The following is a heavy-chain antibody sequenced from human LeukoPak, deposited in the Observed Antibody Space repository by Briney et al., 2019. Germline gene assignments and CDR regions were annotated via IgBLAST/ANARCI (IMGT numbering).Heavy chain of an antibody. CDR1: GFTFSNAW. CDR2: IKRKTDGGTI. Sequence: AGGSLRLSCAASGFTFSNAWMSWVRQAPGKGPEWVGRIKRKTDGGTIDYAAPVKDRFTLSRDDSKNTLYLEMNSLKIEDTAVYYCTTDEPPDYFGGASHDYWGQGTLVTVSS. CDR3: TTDEPPDYFGGASHDY. V-gene: IGHV3-15*01. J-gene: IGHJ4*02. D-gene: IGHD3-10*01.